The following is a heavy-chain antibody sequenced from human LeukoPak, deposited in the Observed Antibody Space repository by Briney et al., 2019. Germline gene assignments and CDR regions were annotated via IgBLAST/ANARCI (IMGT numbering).Heavy chain of an antibody. CDR2: ISAYNGNK. V-gene: IGHV1-18*04. CDR1: GYTFTSYY. Sequence: ASVKVSCKTSGYTFTSYYIYWVRQAPGQGLDWMGWISAYNGNKVYAQELQGRVTMTTDTSTSTAYMELRSLRSDDTAVYYCARDRWSSSSSEGALDIWGQGTVVTVSS. CDR3: ARDRWSSSSSEGALDI. J-gene: IGHJ3*02. D-gene: IGHD6-6*01.